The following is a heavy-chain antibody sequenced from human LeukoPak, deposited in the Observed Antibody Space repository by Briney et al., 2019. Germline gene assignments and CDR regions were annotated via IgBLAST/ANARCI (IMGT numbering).Heavy chain of an antibody. CDR3: ARDRYCGSTSCNRYYYHGMDV. CDR1: GGSFSGYY. V-gene: IGHV4-34*01. J-gene: IGHJ6*02. Sequence: SETLSLTCGVYGGSFSGYYWSWIRQPPGKGLEWIGDINHSGSTNYNPSLKSRVTISVDPSKSQFSLRLSSMTAADTAVYYCARDRYCGSTSCNRYYYHGMDVWGQGTTVTVSS. D-gene: IGHD2-2*01. CDR2: INHSGST.